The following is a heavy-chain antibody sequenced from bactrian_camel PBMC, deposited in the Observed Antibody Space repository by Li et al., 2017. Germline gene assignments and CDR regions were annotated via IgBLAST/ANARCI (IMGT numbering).Heavy chain of an antibody. CDR3: GAAPFRGPCPSLRDWNPLF. CDR1: RPTYSTNY. J-gene: IGHJ4*01. D-gene: IGHD2*01. Sequence: HVQLVESGGGSALAGGSLRLSCASSRPTYSTNYMGWFRQSPGKEREGLAGIYTATGGGGSTYYADSVKGRFTISHDNAKRTLYLQMNSLKPEDTGTYLCGAAPFRGPCPSLRDWNPLFWGQGTQVTVS. CDR2: IYTATGGGGST. V-gene: IGHV3S54*01.